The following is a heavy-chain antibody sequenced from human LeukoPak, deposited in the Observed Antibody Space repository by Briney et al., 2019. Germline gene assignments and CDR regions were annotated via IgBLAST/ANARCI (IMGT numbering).Heavy chain of an antibody. CDR2: IKQDGSEK. CDR3: ARVGGRWLQSRDAFDI. V-gene: IGHV3-7*01. CDR1: GFTFSSYW. D-gene: IGHD5-24*01. J-gene: IGHJ3*02. Sequence: GGSLRLSCAASGFTFSSYWMSWVRQAPGKGLEWVANIKQDGSEKYYVDSVKGRFTISRDNAKNSLYLQMNSLRAEDTAVYYCARVGGRWLQSRDAFDIWGQGTMVTVSS.